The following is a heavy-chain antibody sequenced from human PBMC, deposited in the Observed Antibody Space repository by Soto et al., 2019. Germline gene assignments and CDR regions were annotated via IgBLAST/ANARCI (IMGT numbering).Heavy chain of an antibody. CDR3: ANDLYYDSSGYCDX. V-gene: IGHV3-23*01. Sequence: PGGSLRLSFAASGFTFSSYAMSWVRQAPGKGLEWVAAIRCSGGRTYYADSVKGRFTISRDNSKNTLYLQMNRMRAEETAVYYCANDLYYDSSGYCDXWGQVTLFTVSX. CDR2: IRCSGGRT. J-gene: IGHJ4*02. D-gene: IGHD3-22*01. CDR1: GFTFSSYA.